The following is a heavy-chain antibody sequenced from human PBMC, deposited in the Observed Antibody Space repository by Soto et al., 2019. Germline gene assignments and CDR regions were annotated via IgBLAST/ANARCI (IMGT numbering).Heavy chain of an antibody. CDR3: ARRWGFTFDY. V-gene: IGHV4-59*08. J-gene: IGHJ4*02. Sequence: SETLCLTCTVSGGSISSYYWSWIRQPPGKGLEWIGYIYYSGSTNYNPSLKSRVTISVDTSKNQFSLKLSSVTAADTAVYYCARRWGFTFDYWGQGTLVTVSS. D-gene: IGHD1-26*01. CDR2: IYYSGST. CDR1: GGSISSYY.